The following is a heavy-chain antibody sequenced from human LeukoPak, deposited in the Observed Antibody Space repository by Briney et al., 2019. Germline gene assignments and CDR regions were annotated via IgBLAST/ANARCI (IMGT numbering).Heavy chain of an antibody. Sequence: GSLRLSCAASGFAFNTYWMKWVRQAPGKGLEWIGEINHSGSTNYNPSLKSRVAISVDTSKNQFSLKLSSLTAADTAVYYCARDSRYSGYDFIDYWGQGTLVTVSS. D-gene: IGHD5-12*01. CDR3: ARDSRYSGYDFIDY. J-gene: IGHJ4*02. CDR1: GFAFNTYW. CDR2: INHSGST. V-gene: IGHV4-4*02.